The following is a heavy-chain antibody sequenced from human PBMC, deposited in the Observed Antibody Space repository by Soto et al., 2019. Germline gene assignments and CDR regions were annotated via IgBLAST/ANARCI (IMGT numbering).Heavy chain of an antibody. CDR2: MYYSGRT. CDR1: GGSISSGGYY. D-gene: IGHD3-16*01. V-gene: IGHV4-31*03. CDR3: ARDWGRDGCFDY. Sequence: QVQLQESGPGLLKPSQTLFLTCTVSGGSISSGGYYWSWIRQHPGKGLEWIGYMYYSGRTYYNPSLKSRVTLSVDTSKNHFSLKLSSVTAADTAVYFCARDWGRDGCFDYWGQGTLGTVSS. J-gene: IGHJ4*02.